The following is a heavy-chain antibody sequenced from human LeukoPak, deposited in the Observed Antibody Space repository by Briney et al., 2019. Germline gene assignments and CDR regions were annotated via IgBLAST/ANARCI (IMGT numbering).Heavy chain of an antibody. CDR3: AKDLFSGSGWAGNMDV. CDR1: GFTFDNYV. D-gene: IGHD3-10*01. Sequence: GGSLRVSCEASGFTFDNYVMAWFRQARGKGLEWVSTISALFPNTYSADSVKGRFTISRDNSKRTLYLQMYSLRADDTAVYYCAKDLFSGSGWAGNMDVWGKGTTVTVSS. V-gene: IGHV3-23*01. J-gene: IGHJ6*03. CDR2: ISALFPNT.